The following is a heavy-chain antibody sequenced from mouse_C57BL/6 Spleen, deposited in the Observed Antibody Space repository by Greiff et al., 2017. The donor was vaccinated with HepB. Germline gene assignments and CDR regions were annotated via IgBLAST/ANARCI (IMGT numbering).Heavy chain of an antibody. CDR1: GYTFTSYW. D-gene: IGHD2-1*01. CDR3: ARSGYYGNYVGY. V-gene: IGHV1-64*01. J-gene: IGHJ2*01. Sequence: VKLQQPGAELVKPGASVKLSCKASGYTFTSYWMHWVKQRPGQGLEWIGMIHPNSGSTNYNEKFKSKATLTVDKSSSTAYMQLSSLTSEDSAVYYCARSGYYGNYVGYWGQGTTLTVSS. CDR2: IHPNSGST.